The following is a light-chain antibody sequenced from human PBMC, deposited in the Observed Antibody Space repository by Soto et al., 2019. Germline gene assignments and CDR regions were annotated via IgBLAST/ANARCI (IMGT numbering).Light chain of an antibody. Sequence: IQMTQSPSMVSASVGDKVIITCRASQHIRDLLAWHQQRPGKAPELLIYKASHLQTGVPSRFSGTGFGTEFTLTFTSLQPDDLATYYCQHYDHYPWTFGQGTKVEV. CDR1: QHIRDL. V-gene: IGKV1-5*03. J-gene: IGKJ1*01. CDR3: QHYDHYPWT. CDR2: KAS.